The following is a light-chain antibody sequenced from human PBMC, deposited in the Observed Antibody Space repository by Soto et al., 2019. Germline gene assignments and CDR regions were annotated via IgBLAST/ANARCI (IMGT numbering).Light chain of an antibody. Sequence: ALTQPASVSGSLGQSITISCTGAASDIGYYNFVSWYQQHPATAPKLIIYDVSHRPSGISFRFSGSKSGNTASLTISGLRAEDEAAYYCASYTGTDTPWVFGGGTQLTVL. J-gene: IGLJ3*02. CDR2: DVS. CDR3: ASYTGTDTPWV. CDR1: ASDIGYYNF. V-gene: IGLV2-14*03.